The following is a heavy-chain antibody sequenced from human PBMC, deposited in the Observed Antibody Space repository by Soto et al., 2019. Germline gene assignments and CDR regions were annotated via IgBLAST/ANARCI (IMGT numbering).Heavy chain of an antibody. Sequence: SQTLSLPCAISGDSVSSNSAAWNWIRQSPSRGLEWLGRTYYRSKWYNDYAVSVKSRITINPDTSKNQFSLQLNSVTPEDTAVYYCARDARYSSGWYDEYFDYWGQGTLVTVSS. CDR1: GDSVSSNSAA. CDR2: TYYRSKWYN. V-gene: IGHV6-1*01. D-gene: IGHD6-19*01. CDR3: ARDARYSSGWYDEYFDY. J-gene: IGHJ4*02.